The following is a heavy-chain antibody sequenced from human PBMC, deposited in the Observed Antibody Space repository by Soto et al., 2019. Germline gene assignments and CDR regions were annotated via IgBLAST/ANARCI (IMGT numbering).Heavy chain of an antibody. Sequence: GGSLRLSCAASEFSFSSYAMHRIRQAPGKGLEWVAVISFDGNIIHYADSVKGRFIISRDNSKNTLYLQMHSLSGEDTAVYYCARTFDTITYYFDYWGQGTLVTVSS. J-gene: IGHJ4*02. D-gene: IGHD3-9*01. CDR1: EFSFSSYA. V-gene: IGHV3-30-3*01. CDR2: ISFDGNII. CDR3: ARTFDTITYYFDY.